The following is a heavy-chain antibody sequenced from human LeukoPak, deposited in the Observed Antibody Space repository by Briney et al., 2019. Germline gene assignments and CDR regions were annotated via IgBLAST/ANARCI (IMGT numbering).Heavy chain of an antibody. Sequence: GGSLRLSCAASGFTVSRNYMSWVRQAPGKGLEWVSLIYSGGNTYYADSVKGRFTISRDNSKNTLYVQMNSLRAEDTAVYYCAAHSSGYLGWFDPWGQGTLVTVSS. D-gene: IGHD3-22*01. CDR3: AAHSSGYLGWFDP. J-gene: IGHJ5*02. V-gene: IGHV3-66*01. CDR2: IYSGGNT. CDR1: GFTVSRNY.